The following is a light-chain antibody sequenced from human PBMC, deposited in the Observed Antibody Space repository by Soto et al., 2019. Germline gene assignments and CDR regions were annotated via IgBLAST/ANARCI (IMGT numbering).Light chain of an antibody. CDR3: QQYNNWPPWT. V-gene: IGKV3-15*01. CDR1: QSISNN. J-gene: IGKJ1*01. CDR2: DAS. Sequence: ILMTQSPATLSVSPGERATLSCRASQSISNNLAWYQQKTGQAPRLLIYDASTRATGIPARFSGSGSRTEFTLTISGLQSEDFGVYYCQQYNNWPPWTFGNGNKVE.